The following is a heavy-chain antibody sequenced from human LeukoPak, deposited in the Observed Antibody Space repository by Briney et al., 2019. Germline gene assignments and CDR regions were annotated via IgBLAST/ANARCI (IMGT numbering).Heavy chain of an antibody. V-gene: IGHV5-51*01. Sequence: KTGESLKISCKGSGYSFTSYWIGWVRQMPGKGLEWMGIIYPGDSDTRYSPSFQGQVTISADKSISTAYLQWSSLKASDTAMYYCARHLYDFWSGNMANNWFDPWGQGTLVTVSS. CDR2: IYPGDSDT. D-gene: IGHD3-3*01. CDR3: ARHLYDFWSGNMANNWFDP. J-gene: IGHJ5*02. CDR1: GYSFTSYW.